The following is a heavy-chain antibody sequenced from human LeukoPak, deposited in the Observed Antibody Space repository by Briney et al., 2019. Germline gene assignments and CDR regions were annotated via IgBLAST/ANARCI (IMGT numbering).Heavy chain of an antibody. D-gene: IGHD3-3*01. V-gene: IGHV4-4*07. CDR2: IYTSGST. Sequence: SQTLSLTCTVSGGSISSYYWSWTRQPAGKGLEWIGRIYTSGSTNYNPSLKSRVTMSVDTSKNQFSLKLSSVTAADTAVYYCARDVNFGVVTYFDYWGQGTLVTVSS. J-gene: IGHJ4*02. CDR1: GGSISSYY. CDR3: ARDVNFGVVTYFDY.